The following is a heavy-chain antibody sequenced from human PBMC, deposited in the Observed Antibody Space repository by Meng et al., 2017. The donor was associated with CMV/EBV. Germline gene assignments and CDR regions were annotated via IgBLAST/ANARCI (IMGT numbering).Heavy chain of an antibody. Sequence: GESLKISRAASGFTFSGSAMHWVRQASGKGLEWVGRIRSKANSYATAYAASVKGRFTISRDDSKNTAYLQMNSLKTEDTAVYYCTRAVSGQPKFDYWGQGTLVTVSS. J-gene: IGHJ4*02. V-gene: IGHV3-73*01. CDR3: TRAVSGQPKFDY. CDR2: IRSKANSYAT. D-gene: IGHD2-2*01. CDR1: GFTFSGSA.